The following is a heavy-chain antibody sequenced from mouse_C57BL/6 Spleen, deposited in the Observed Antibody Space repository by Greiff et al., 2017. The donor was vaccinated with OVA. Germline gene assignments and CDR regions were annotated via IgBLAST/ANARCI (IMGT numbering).Heavy chain of an antibody. J-gene: IGHJ4*01. CDR3: ARWPYDYDGYYAMDY. CDR2: IDPSDSYT. Sequence: QVQLQQPGAELVKPGASVKLSCKASGYTFTSYWMQWVKQRPGQGLEWIGEIDPSDSYTNYNQKFKGKATLTVDTSSSTAYMQRSSLTSEDSAVYYCARWPYDYDGYYAMDYWGQGTSVTVSS. V-gene: IGHV1-50*01. D-gene: IGHD2-4*01. CDR1: GYTFTSYW.